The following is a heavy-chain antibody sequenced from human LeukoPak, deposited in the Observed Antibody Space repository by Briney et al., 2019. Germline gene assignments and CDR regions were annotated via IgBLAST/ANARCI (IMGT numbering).Heavy chain of an antibody. V-gene: IGHV3-23*01. CDR2: ISGSGDTT. J-gene: IGHJ3*02. Sequence: GGSLRLSCAASGFTFSNYAMTWVRQAPGKGLEWVSGISGSGDTTDYADSVKGRFTISRDNAKNSLYLQMNSLRAEDMALYYCAKSHTRYCSGGSCYSLHAFDIWGQGTMVTVSS. D-gene: IGHD2-15*01. CDR1: GFTFSNYA. CDR3: AKSHTRYCSGGSCYSLHAFDI.